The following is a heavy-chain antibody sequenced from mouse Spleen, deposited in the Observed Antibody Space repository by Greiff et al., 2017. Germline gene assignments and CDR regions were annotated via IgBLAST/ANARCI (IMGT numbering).Heavy chain of an antibody. CDR3: ARQAYYGNSYAMDY. CDR1: GFTFSSYA. D-gene: IGHD2-10*01. CDR2: ISSGGSYT. V-gene: IGHV5-9-3*01. J-gene: IGHJ4*01. Sequence: EVQLVESGGGLVKPGGSLKLSCAASGFTFSSYAMSWVRQTPEKRLEWVATISSGGSYTYYPDSVKGRFTISRDNAKNTLYLQMSSLRSEDTAMYYGARQAYYGNSYAMDYWGQGTSVTVSS.